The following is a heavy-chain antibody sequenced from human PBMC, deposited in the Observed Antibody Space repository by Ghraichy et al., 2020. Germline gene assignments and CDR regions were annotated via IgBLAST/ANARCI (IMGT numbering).Heavy chain of an antibody. CDR1: GGSFSGYY. Sequence: SETLSLTCAVYGGSFSGYYWSWIRQPPGKGLEWIGEINHSGSTNYNPSLKSRVTISVDTSKNQFSLKLSSVTAADTAVYYCARAGYSSSWFDYWGQGTLVTVSS. D-gene: IGHD6-13*01. CDR2: INHSGST. V-gene: IGHV4-34*01. CDR3: ARAGYSSSWFDY. J-gene: IGHJ5*01.